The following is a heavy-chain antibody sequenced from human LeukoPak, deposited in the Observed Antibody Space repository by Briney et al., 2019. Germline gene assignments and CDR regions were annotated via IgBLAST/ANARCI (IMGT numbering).Heavy chain of an antibody. Sequence: GESLQISCKGSGYSFTTYWIGWVRQMPGKGLEWMGIIYPGDSDTRYSPSFPGQVTISADKSLSTAYLQWSSLKASDTAMYFCARRGYCSGGSCYSAPFDYWGQGTLVIVSS. V-gene: IGHV5-51*01. CDR2: IYPGDSDT. D-gene: IGHD2-15*01. CDR1: GYSFTTYW. J-gene: IGHJ4*02. CDR3: ARRGYCSGGSCYSAPFDY.